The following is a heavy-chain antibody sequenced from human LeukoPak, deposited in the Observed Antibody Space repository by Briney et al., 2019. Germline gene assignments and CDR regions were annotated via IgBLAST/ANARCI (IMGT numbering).Heavy chain of an antibody. V-gene: IGHV3-74*03. CDR1: GFTFSNYW. J-gene: IGHJ4*02. CDR2: INSDGRST. CDR3: ARVAIEGAGADY. D-gene: IGHD6-13*01. Sequence: GGSLRLSCAASGFTFSNYWMHWVRQVPGKGLVWVSRINSDGRSTTYADSVKGRFTISRDNARNSLYLQMNTLRAEDTAVYYCARVAIEGAGADYWGQGTLVTVSS.